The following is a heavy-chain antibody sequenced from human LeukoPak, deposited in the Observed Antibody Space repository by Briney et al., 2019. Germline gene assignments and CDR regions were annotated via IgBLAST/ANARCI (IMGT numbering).Heavy chain of an antibody. CDR3: ARDDPCLVYDDGYFQH. CDR1: GYTFTSYG. Sequence: GSVTVSCKDSGYTFTSYGMSGVGQAPGEGVEGRGWISAYNGNTNYAQKLQGTVTMTTDTSTTTAYIELRTLRSDDTAVYYCARDDPCLVYDDGYFQHWGQGTLFTVSS. D-gene: IGHD2-8*01. J-gene: IGHJ1*01. V-gene: IGHV1-18*04. CDR2: ISAYNGNT.